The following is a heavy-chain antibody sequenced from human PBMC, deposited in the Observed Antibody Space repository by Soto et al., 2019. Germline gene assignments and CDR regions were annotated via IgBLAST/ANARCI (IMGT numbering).Heavy chain of an antibody. V-gene: IGHV4-34*01. CDR3: ASPSRFDSSGYYFDS. D-gene: IGHD3-22*01. Sequence: QVQLQQWGAGLLKASETLSLTCAVYGGSFSGYYWSWIRQPPGKGLEWLGEINHSGTTKYSPSLKSRVTISVDTSKNQFSLQLSSVTAADTAVYYCASPSRFDSSGYYFDSWGQGTQVTVSS. CDR2: INHSGTT. J-gene: IGHJ4*02. CDR1: GGSFSGYY.